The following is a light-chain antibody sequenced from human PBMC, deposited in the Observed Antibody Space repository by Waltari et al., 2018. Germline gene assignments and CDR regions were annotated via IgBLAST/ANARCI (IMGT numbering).Light chain of an antibody. J-gene: IGKJ2*01. Sequence: IVMTQSPGTLSLSPGERATLSCRASQSIGSNLAWYQQNPGQAPRLLIYSASTRASGIPARFRGSGSGTEFTLTITNMQPEDFAVYFCHQYNDWYTFGQGTKLEIK. CDR1: QSIGSN. CDR3: HQYNDWYT. V-gene: IGKV3-15*01. CDR2: SAS.